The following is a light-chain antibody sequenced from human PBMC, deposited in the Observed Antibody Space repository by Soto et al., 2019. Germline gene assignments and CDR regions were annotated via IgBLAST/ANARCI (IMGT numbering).Light chain of an antibody. CDR2: AAS. Sequence: DIQMPQSPSSLSASVGDRVTITCRASQSISSYLNWYQQKPGKAPKLLIYAASSLQSGVPSRFSGSGTGTDFTLTISSLQPEDFATDYWQQSDSTPLTFGGGTKVEIK. CDR1: QSISSY. J-gene: IGKJ4*01. CDR3: QQSDSTPLT. V-gene: IGKV1-39*01.